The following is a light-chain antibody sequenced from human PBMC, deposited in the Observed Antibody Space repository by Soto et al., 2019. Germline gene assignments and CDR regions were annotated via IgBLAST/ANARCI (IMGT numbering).Light chain of an antibody. CDR1: QSVSSN. CDR2: DAS. J-gene: IGKJ4*01. V-gene: IGKV3-15*01. Sequence: EIVMTQSPATLSVSPGERATLSCRASQSVSSNLAWYQQKPGQAPRLLIYDASTRAPGIPARFSGSGSGTEYTLTISRLQSEDSAVYYCQQCSWHPFTVTFGGGTKVEIK. CDR3: QQCSWHPFTVT.